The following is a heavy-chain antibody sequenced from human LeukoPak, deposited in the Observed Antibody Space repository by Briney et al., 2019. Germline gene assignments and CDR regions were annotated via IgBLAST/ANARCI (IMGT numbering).Heavy chain of an antibody. CDR3: ARHLPPGELKFYYGMDV. CDR1: ALTVSTNY. Sequence: GESLRLSCEASALTVSTNYFGWVSPAPGKGLEWGSVVYSGGHTYYADSAKGRLTISRHSIKNTLYLQMNSRRPEDTAVYYCARHLPPGELKFYYGMDVWGRGTTVSDCS. D-gene: IGHD1-1*01. CDR2: VYSGGHT. J-gene: IGHJ6*02. V-gene: IGHV3-53*04.